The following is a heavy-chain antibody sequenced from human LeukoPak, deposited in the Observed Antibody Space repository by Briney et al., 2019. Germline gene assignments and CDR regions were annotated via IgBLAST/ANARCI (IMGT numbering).Heavy chain of an antibody. J-gene: IGHJ5*02. CDR3: ARGGYCSSTTCYDYWFDP. V-gene: IGHV1-2*02. CDR2: INPNSGGT. CDR1: GYTFTGYN. Sequence: ASVKVSCKASGYTFTGYNMHWVRQAPGRGLEWMGWINPNSGGTKYAQKFQGRVTMTRDTSITTAYMELSRLRSDDTAVYYCARGGYCSSTTCYDYWFDPWGQGTLVTVSS. D-gene: IGHD2-2*01.